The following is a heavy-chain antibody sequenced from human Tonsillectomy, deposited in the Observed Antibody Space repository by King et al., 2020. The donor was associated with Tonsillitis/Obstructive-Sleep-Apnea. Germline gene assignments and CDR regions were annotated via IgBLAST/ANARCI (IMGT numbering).Heavy chain of an antibody. V-gene: IGHV1-18*01. Sequence: VQLVESGAEVKKPGASVKVSCKASGYTFTTYGISWVRQAPGQGLEWMGWISTYNCNTEYAQNLQGRVTMTTDTSTTAAYMELRSLRSDDTAVYYCARGTYSDYWGQGTLVTVSS. CDR2: ISTYNCNT. J-gene: IGHJ4*02. CDR1: GYTFTTYG. D-gene: IGHD2-21*01. CDR3: ARGTYSDY.